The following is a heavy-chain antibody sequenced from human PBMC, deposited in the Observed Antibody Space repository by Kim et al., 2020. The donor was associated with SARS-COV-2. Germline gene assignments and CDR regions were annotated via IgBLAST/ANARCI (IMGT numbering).Heavy chain of an antibody. V-gene: IGHV4-39*01. CDR2: IYYSGST. CDR3: ARHVGGYNYGY. J-gene: IGHJ4*02. Sequence: SETLSLTCTVSGGSISSSSYYWGWIRQPPGKGLEWIGSIYYSGSTYYNPSLKSRVTISVDTSKNQFSLKLSSVTAADTAVYYCARHVGGYNYGYWGQGTLVTVSS. D-gene: IGHD5-12*01. CDR1: GGSISSSSYY.